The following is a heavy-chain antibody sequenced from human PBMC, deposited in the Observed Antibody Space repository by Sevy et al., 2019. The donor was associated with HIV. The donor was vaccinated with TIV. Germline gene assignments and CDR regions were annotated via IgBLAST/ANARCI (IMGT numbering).Heavy chain of an antibody. D-gene: IGHD3-10*01. CDR2: ISYDGSNK. CDR1: GFTFSSYA. J-gene: IGHJ6*02. CDR3: AGDGTYGSGRYYYGMDV. Sequence: GGSLRLSCAASGFTFSSYAMHWVRQAPGKGLEWVAVISYDGSNKYYADSVKGRFTISRDNSKNTLYLQMNSLRAEDKAVYYCAGDGTYGSGRYYYGMDVWGQGTTVTVSS. V-gene: IGHV3-30*04.